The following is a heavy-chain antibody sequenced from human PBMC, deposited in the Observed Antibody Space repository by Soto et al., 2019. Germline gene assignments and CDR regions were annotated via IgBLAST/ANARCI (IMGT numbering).Heavy chain of an antibody. D-gene: IGHD2-15*01. CDR1: GFTFNSYG. Sequence: QVQLVESGGGVVQPGTSLRLSCTASGFTFNSYGIHWVRQAPGKGLEWLALIEYNAKNRFYADSVKGRFSISRDNSMNTVYLQVNGLRAEDTAVYYCAREGDYYCSGTRCFHYYGLDVWGQGTTVIVSS. CDR3: AREGDYYCSGTRCFHYYGLDV. V-gene: IGHV3-33*05. J-gene: IGHJ6*02. CDR2: IEYNAKNR.